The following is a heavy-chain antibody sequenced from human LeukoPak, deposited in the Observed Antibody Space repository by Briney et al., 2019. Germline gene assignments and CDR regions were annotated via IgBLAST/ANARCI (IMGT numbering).Heavy chain of an antibody. CDR3: ARDLDSSGYYFAHTDDY. J-gene: IGHJ4*02. V-gene: IGHV3-7*03. CDR2: IKQDGSEK. Sequence: PGGSLRLSCAASGFTFSSYWMSWVRQAPGKGLEWVANIKQDGSEKYYVDSVKGRFTISRDNAKNSLYLQMNSLRAEDTAVYYCARDLDSSGYYFAHTDDYWGQGTLVTVSS. D-gene: IGHD3-22*01. CDR1: GFTFSSYW.